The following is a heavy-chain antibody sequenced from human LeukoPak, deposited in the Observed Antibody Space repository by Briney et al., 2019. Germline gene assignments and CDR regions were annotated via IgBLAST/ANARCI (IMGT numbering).Heavy chain of an antibody. D-gene: IGHD3-22*01. Sequence: SGRSLRLSCAASGFTFDDYSMHWVRQAPGKGLEWVAGISWHSRSIGYADSVKGRFTISRDNAKNSVSLQMNSLRTEDTALYYCTKDLSSQWFTDIRHYGMNVWGQGTTVAVSS. V-gene: IGHV3-9*01. J-gene: IGHJ6*02. CDR2: ISWHSRSI. CDR1: GFTFDDYS. CDR3: TKDLSSQWFTDIRHYGMNV.